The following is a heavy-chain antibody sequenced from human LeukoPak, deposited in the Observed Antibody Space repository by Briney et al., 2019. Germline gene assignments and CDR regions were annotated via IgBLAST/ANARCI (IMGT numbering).Heavy chain of an antibody. V-gene: IGHV4-61*02. D-gene: IGHD3-10*01. J-gene: IGHJ4*02. CDR3: ARVGSGSLSRFDY. CDR1: GDIISSGSYY. CDR2: IYTTGLT. Sequence: SETLSLTCTVSGDIISSGSYYWTWLRQPAGKGLEWIGRIYTTGLTNYSPSLRGRVTISIDTSRNQFSLKLTSVTAADTAVYYCARVGSGSLSRFDYWGQGTLVTVSS.